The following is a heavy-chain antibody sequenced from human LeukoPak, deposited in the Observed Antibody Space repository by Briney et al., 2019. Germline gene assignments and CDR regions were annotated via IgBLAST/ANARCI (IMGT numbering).Heavy chain of an antibody. CDR3: ARDQASRYYDILTGYYLTTYYYGMDV. Sequence: GRSLRLSCAASGFTFSSYAMHWVRQAAGKGLEWVAVISYDGSNKYYADSVKGRFTISRDNSKNTLYLQMNSLRAEDTAVYYCARDQASRYYDILTGYYLTTYYYGMDVWGQGTTVTVSS. CDR2: ISYDGSNK. V-gene: IGHV3-30-3*01. CDR1: GFTFSSYA. D-gene: IGHD3-9*01. J-gene: IGHJ6*02.